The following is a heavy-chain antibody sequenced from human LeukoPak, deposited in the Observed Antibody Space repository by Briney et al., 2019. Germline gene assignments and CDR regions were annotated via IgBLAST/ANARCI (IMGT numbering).Heavy chain of an antibody. CDR3: ANPLTMIPGY. V-gene: IGHV3-23*01. J-gene: IGHJ4*02. CDR2: ISNSGGST. Sequence: GGSLRLSCAASGFTFSNYAMSWVRQAPGKGLEWVSTISNSGGSTYYADSVQGRFTISRDKSKYTLYLKMNSLRAADTAVYYCANPLTMIPGYWGQGTLVTVSS. CDR1: GFTFSNYA. D-gene: IGHD3-22*01.